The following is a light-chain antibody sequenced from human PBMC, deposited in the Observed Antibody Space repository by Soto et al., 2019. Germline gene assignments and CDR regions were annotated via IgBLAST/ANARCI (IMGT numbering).Light chain of an antibody. CDR1: SSNIGSNT. CDR3: AAWDDSLNGHVV. J-gene: IGLJ2*01. Sequence: QPVLTQPPSASGTPGQRVTISCSGSSSNIGSNTVNWYQQLPGTAPKLLIYSNGQRPSGVPDRFSGSKSGTSASLAISGLQSEDEADYYCAAWDDSLNGHVVFGGGTKVTVL. V-gene: IGLV1-44*01. CDR2: SNG.